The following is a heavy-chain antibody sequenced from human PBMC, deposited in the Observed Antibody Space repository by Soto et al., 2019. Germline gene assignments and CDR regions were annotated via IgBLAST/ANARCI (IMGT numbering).Heavy chain of an antibody. V-gene: IGHV3-30*18. Sequence: QVQLVESGGGVVQPGRSLRLSCAASGFTFSSYGMHWVRQVPGKGLEWVAVISYDGSDKYYADSVKGRFTISRDNSKNTLYLQMNSLRAEDTAMYYCAKGGPVVAGTLYYWGQGTLVTVSS. CDR2: ISYDGSDK. CDR1: GFTFSSYG. CDR3: AKGGPVVAGTLYY. J-gene: IGHJ4*02. D-gene: IGHD6-19*01.